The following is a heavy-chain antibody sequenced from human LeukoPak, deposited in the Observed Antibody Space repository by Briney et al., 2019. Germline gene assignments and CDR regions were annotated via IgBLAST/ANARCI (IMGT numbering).Heavy chain of an antibody. CDR3: AKVSHRVTGYFDY. CDR1: GFAFSSYA. Sequence: GGSLRLSCAASGFAFSSYAISWVRQAPGKGLGWVSSISGSGGSTYYADSVKGRFTISRDNFKNTLYLQMNSLRVEDTAVYYCAKVSHRVTGYFDYWGQGTLVTVSS. CDR2: ISGSGGST. V-gene: IGHV3-23*01. D-gene: IGHD2-21*02. J-gene: IGHJ4*02.